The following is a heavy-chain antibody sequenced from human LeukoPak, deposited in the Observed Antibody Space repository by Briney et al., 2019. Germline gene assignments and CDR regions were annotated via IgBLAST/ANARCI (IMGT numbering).Heavy chain of an antibody. J-gene: IGHJ5*02. D-gene: IGHD6-19*01. CDR3: TRLGSSGWYNWFDP. V-gene: IGHV3-73*01. CDR2: IRSKANSYAT. Sequence: GGSLRLXCAASGFTFSGSAMHWVRQASGKGLEWVGRIRSKANSYATAYAASVKGGFTISRDDTKNTAYLQMNSLKTEDTAVYYCTRLGSSGWYNWFDPWGQGTLVTVSS. CDR1: GFTFSGSA.